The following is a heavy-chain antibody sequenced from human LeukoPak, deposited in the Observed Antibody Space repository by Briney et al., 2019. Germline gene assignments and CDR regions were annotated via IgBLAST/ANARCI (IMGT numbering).Heavy chain of an antibody. J-gene: IGHJ3*02. V-gene: IGHV3-53*01. Sequence: GGSLRLSCAASGFTVSSNYMSWVRQAPGKGLEWVSVIYSSGSTYYADSVKGRFTISRDNSKNTLYLQMNSLRAEDTAVYYCARGSYGSGSFAFDIWGQGTMVTVSS. CDR2: IYSSGST. D-gene: IGHD3-10*01. CDR3: ARGSYGSGSFAFDI. CDR1: GFTVSSNY.